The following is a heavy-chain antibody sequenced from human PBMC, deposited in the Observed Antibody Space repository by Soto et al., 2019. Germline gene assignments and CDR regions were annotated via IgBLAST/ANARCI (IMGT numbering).Heavy chain of an antibody. J-gene: IGHJ3*02. D-gene: IGHD3-10*01. CDR3: ASRYELLRHPHDAFDI. V-gene: IGHV5-10-1*01. Sequence: PGESLKISCKGSGYSFTSYWISWVRQMPGKGLEWMGRIDPSDSYTNYSPSFQGHVTISADKSISTAYLQRSSLKASDTAMYYCASRYELLRHPHDAFDIWGQGTMVTVSS. CDR1: GYSFTSYW. CDR2: IDPSDSYT.